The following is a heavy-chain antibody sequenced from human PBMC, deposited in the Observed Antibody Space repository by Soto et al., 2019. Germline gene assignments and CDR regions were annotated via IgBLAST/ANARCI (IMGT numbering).Heavy chain of an antibody. J-gene: IGHJ3*02. CDR2: INPNSGGT. V-gene: IGHV1-2*04. CDR1: GGTFSSYR. Sequence: ASVKVSCKASGGTFSSYRINWVRQAPGQGLEWMGWINPNSGGTNYAQNFQGWVTMTRDTSISTAYMELSSLRSEDTAVYYCATPGGGVDDSSDYYDIRGQGTMVTVSS. D-gene: IGHD3-22*01. CDR3: ATPGGGVDDSSDYYDI.